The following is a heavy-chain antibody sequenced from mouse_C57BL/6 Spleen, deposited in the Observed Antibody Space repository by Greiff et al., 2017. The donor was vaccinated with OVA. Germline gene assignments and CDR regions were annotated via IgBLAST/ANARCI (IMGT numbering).Heavy chain of an antibody. J-gene: IGHJ2*01. V-gene: IGHV1-50*01. D-gene: IGHD2-3*01. CDR1: GYTFTSYW. CDR3: ARGRDGLYFDY. CDR2: IDPSDSYT. Sequence: QVQLQQPGAELVKPGASVKLSCKASGYTFTSYWMQWVKQRPGQGLEWIGEIDPSDSYTNYNQKFKGKATLTVDTSSSTAYMQLSSLTSEDSAVYYCARGRDGLYFDYWGQGTTLTVSS.